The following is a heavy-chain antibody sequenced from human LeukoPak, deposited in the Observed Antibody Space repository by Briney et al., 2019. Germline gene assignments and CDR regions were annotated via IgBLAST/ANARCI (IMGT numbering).Heavy chain of an antibody. Sequence: SETLSLTCAVYGGSFSGYYWSWIRQTPGRGREWVGEINHSGSTNYNPSLKTRVTISVDTPENEFSLKLSSVTAADTAVYYCETARVIGVNSGYPRYFDYWGQGTLVTVSS. CDR3: ETARVIGVNSGYPRYFDY. CDR1: GGSFSGYY. CDR2: INHSGST. D-gene: IGHD3-16*02. V-gene: IGHV4-34*01. J-gene: IGHJ4*02.